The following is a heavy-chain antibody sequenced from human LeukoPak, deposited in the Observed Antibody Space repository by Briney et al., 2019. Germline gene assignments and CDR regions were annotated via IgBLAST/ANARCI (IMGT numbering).Heavy chain of an antibody. CDR1: GGSFSGYY. CDR2: IYYSGST. Sequence: PSETLSLTCAVYGGSFSGYYWSWIRQPPGKGLEWIGYIYYSGSTYYNPSLKSRVTISVDTSKNQFSLKLSSVTAADTAVYYCARAVVVPAAILHHDAFDIWGQGTMVTVSS. J-gene: IGHJ3*02. V-gene: IGHV4-34*01. CDR3: ARAVVVPAAILHHDAFDI. D-gene: IGHD2-2*02.